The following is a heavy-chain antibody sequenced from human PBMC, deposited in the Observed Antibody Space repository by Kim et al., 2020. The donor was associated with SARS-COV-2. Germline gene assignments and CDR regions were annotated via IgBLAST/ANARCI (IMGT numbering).Heavy chain of an antibody. CDR3: TRAGILRGYSLPYFDY. D-gene: IGHD5-18*01. CDR2: IRSKAYGGTT. J-gene: IGHJ4*02. CDR1: GFTFGDYA. Sequence: GGSLRLSCTASGFTFGDYAMSWVRQAPGKGLEWVGFIRSKAYGGTTEYAASVKGRFTISRDDSKSIAYLQMNSLKTEDTAVYYCTRAGILRGYSLPYFDYWGQGTLVTVSS. V-gene: IGHV3-49*04.